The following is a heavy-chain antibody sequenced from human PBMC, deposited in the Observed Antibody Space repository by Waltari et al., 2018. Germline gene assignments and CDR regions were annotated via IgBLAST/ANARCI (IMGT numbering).Heavy chain of an antibody. CDR2: IYSGGST. J-gene: IGHJ5*02. D-gene: IGHD6-13*01. V-gene: IGHV3-23*03. Sequence: EVQLLESGGGLVQPGGSLRLSCAASGFTFSSYAMSWVRQAPGKGLEWVSVIYSGGSTYYADSVKGRFTISRDNSKNTLYLQMNSLRAEDTAVYYCAKTSPETGVAAAGSWGQGTLVTVSS. CDR3: AKTSPETGVAAAGS. CDR1: GFTFSSYA.